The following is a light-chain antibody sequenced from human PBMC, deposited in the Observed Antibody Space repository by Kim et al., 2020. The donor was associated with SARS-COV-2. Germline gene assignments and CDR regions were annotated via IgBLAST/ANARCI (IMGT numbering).Light chain of an antibody. Sequence: EVMMTQSPATLSVSPGERATLSCRASQSLNSNLAWYQQKSGQAPRLLIYGASTRASGVPARFSGGGSGTEFTLTITSLQSEDFAVYYCQQFHNWPLYSFGQGTKLEIK. CDR1: QSLNSN. CDR2: GAS. V-gene: IGKV3-15*01. J-gene: IGKJ2*03. CDR3: QQFHNWPLYS.